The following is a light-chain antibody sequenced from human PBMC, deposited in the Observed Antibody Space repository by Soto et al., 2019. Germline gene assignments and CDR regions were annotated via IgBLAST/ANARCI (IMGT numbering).Light chain of an antibody. Sequence: DIQMTQSPSSLSASVGDRVTITCRASQGIRNYLGWYQKKPGKVPKRLIYVASSLQSGVPSRFSGSGSGTEFTLTISSLQPEDFATYYCQQFNSYLPLTFGGGTKVEIK. CDR2: VAS. CDR1: QGIRNY. CDR3: QQFNSYLPLT. J-gene: IGKJ4*01. V-gene: IGKV1-17*01.